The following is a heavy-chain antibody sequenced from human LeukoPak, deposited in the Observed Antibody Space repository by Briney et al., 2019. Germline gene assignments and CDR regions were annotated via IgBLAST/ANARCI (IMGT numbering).Heavy chain of an antibody. J-gene: IGHJ4*02. Sequence: GGSLRLSCAASGRYWMHWVRQAPGKGLVWVSHINSDGSWTSYADSVKGRFTISKDNAKNAVYLQMSKLRVEDTAVYYCVSFYETYWGRGTLVTVSS. D-gene: IGHD2/OR15-2a*01. CDR1: GRYW. V-gene: IGHV3-74*01. CDR3: VSFYETY. CDR2: INSDGSWT.